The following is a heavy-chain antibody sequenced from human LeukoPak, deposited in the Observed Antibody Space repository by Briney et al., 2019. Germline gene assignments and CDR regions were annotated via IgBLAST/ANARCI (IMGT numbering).Heavy chain of an antibody. CDR2: ISGSGGST. CDR3: AKAPAGHYSDSNWFDP. Sequence: GGSLRLSCAASGFTFSSYAMSWVRQAPGKGLEWVSAISGSGGSTYYADSVKGRFTISRDNSKNTLYLQMNSLRAEDTAVYYCAKAPAGHYSDSNWFDPWGQGTLVTVSS. J-gene: IGHJ5*02. D-gene: IGHD3-22*01. V-gene: IGHV3-23*01. CDR1: GFTFSSYA.